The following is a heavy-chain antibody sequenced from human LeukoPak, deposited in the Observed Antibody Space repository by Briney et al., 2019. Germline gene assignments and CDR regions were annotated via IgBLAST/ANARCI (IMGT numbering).Heavy chain of an antibody. J-gene: IGHJ6*04. V-gene: IGHV3-30*18. CDR2: ISYDGSNK. D-gene: IGHD3-22*01. CDR1: GFIFSSYG. CDR3: AKELPGDYYDSSGYADV. Sequence: GGSLRLSCAASGFIFSSYGMHWVRQAPGKGLEWVAVISYDGSNKYYADSVKGRFTISRDNSKNTLYLQMNSLRAEDTAVYYCAKELPGDYYDSSGYADVWGKGTTVTVSS.